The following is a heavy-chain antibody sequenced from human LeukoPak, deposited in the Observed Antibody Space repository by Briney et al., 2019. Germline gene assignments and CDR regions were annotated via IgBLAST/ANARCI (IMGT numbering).Heavy chain of an antibody. Sequence: PSETLSLTCTVSGDSVSSTTYYWGWIRQPPGKGLEWMANIYYTGSTYSNPPLKSRVSMSVDTSKNQFSLKMSSLTAADTALYYCARRSRLYKHETTGYHDSWGQGTLVTVSS. J-gene: IGHJ4*02. V-gene: IGHV4-39*01. CDR2: IYYTGST. CDR1: GDSVSSTTYY. CDR3: ARRSRLYKHETTGYHDS. D-gene: IGHD3-9*01.